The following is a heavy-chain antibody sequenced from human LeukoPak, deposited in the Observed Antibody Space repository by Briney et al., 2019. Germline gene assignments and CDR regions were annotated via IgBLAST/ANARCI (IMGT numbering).Heavy chain of an antibody. CDR3: ARGMCSDGVCYFLADY. J-gene: IGHJ4*02. Sequence: ASVKVSCKASGYTFISYTMNWVRQAPGQGLEWMGWINTNTGNPTYAQGFTGRFVFSLDTSVSTAYLQISSLKAEDTAVYYCARGMCSDGVCYFLADYWGQGTLVTVSS. V-gene: IGHV7-4-1*02. CDR1: GYTFISYT. CDR2: INTNTGNP. D-gene: IGHD2-15*01.